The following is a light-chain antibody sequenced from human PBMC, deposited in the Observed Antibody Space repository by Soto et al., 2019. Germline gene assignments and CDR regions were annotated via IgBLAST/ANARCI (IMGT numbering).Light chain of an antibody. CDR3: QQYGHSPQT. CDR1: QSVSSNY. Sequence: EIVFTHSAGNMSLSPGARATISCRVSQSVSSNYVAWYQQKPGQAPGLLIYGASSRSTGIPDRFSGSGSGTDFTLTISRLEPEDFAVYSWQQYGHSPQTFGQGTKVDIK. V-gene: IGKV3-20*01. CDR2: GAS. J-gene: IGKJ2*01.